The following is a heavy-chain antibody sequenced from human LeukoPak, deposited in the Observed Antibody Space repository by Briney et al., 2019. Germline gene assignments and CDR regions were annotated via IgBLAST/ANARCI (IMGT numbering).Heavy chain of an antibody. Sequence: GASVNVSCKASGYTFTRYGISWVRQAPGQGLEWMGWISAYNGNTNYAQKLQGRVTMTTDTSTSTAYMELRSLRSEDTAVYYCAKAGTRSGSYLTFDYWGQGTLVTVSS. D-gene: IGHD1-26*01. J-gene: IGHJ4*02. V-gene: IGHV1-18*01. CDR1: GYTFTRYG. CDR2: ISAYNGNT. CDR3: AKAGTRSGSYLTFDY.